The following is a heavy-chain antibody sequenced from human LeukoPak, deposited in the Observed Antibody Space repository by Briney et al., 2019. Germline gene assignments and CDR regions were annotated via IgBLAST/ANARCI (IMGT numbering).Heavy chain of an antibody. V-gene: IGHV4-59*01. CDR3: ARHTYYDILTGPSRDWFDP. CDR2: IYYSGST. CDR1: GGSISSYY. D-gene: IGHD3-9*01. Sequence: KSSETLSLTCTVSGGSISSYYWSWIRQPPGKGLEWIGYIYYSGSTNYNPSLKSRVTISVDTSKNQFSLKLSSVTAADTAVYYCARHTYYDILTGPSRDWFDPWGQGTLVTVSS. J-gene: IGHJ5*02.